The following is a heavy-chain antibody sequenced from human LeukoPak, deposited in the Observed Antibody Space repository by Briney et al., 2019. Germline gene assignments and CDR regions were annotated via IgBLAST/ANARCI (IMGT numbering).Heavy chain of an antibody. D-gene: IGHD3-22*01. Sequence: SETLSLTCTVSGYSISSGYYWGWIRQPPGKGLEWIGSIYYSGNTSYNPSLKSRVTISLDTSKNQFSLKLSSVTAADTAVYYCARDALYDSSGPPFDLWGRGTLVTVSS. CDR2: IYYSGNT. V-gene: IGHV4-38-2*02. CDR3: ARDALYDSSGPPFDL. J-gene: IGHJ2*01. CDR1: GYSISSGYY.